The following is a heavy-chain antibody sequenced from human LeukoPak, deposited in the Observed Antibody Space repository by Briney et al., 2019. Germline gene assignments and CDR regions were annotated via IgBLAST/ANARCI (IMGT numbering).Heavy chain of an antibody. J-gene: IGHJ4*02. D-gene: IGHD6-19*01. Sequence: SETLSLTCTVSGYSISSGYYWGWIRQPPGKGLEWIGSIYHSGSTYYNPSLKSRVTISVDTSKNQFSLKLSSVTAADTAVYYCASRTAVSKFDYWGQGTLVTVSS. CDR2: IYHSGST. CDR3: ASRTAVSKFDY. CDR1: GYSISSGYY. V-gene: IGHV4-38-2*02.